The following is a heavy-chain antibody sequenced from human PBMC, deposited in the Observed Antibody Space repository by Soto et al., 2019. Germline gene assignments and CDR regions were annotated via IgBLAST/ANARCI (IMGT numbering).Heavy chain of an antibody. CDR2: INHSGST. V-gene: IGHV4-34*01. D-gene: IGHD3-10*01. Sequence: SETLSLTCAVYGWSFCGYYWSWIRQPPGKGLEWIGEINHSGSTNYNPSLKSRVTISVDTSKNQFSLKLSSVTAADTAVYYCARGTTGSGSYYPTKIYYYYGMDVWGQGTTVTVSS. CDR1: GWSFCGYY. J-gene: IGHJ6*02. CDR3: ARGTTGSGSYYPTKIYYYYGMDV.